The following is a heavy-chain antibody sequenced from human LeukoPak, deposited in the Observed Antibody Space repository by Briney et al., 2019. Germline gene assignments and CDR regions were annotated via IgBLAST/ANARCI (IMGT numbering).Heavy chain of an antibody. V-gene: IGHV3-30*04. Sequence: QPGGPLRLSCEASGFTFSNYGIHWVRQTPGKGLEWVAAISSDGVEKHYADSVKGRFTISRDNSKSTLYLQMNSLRAEDTALYYCAREGHYDILTGYSPLEYYFYYMDVWGKGTTVTVSS. J-gene: IGHJ6*03. D-gene: IGHD3-9*01. CDR1: GFTFSNYG. CDR2: ISSDGVEK. CDR3: AREGHYDILTGYSPLEYYFYYMDV.